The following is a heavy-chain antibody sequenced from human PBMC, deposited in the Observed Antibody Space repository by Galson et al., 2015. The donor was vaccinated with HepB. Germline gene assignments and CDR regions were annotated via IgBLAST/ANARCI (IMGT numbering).Heavy chain of an antibody. D-gene: IGHD2-15*01. CDR3: ARFGGPYCSGGSCDNYYYYGMDV. CDR1: GGTFSSYA. V-gene: IGHV1-69*06. Sequence: SVKVSCKASGGTFSSYAISWVRQAPGQGLEWMGGIIPIFGTANYAQKFQGRVTITADKSTSTAYMELSSLRSEDTAVYYCARFGGPYCSGGSCDNYYYYGMDVWGQGTTVTVSS. CDR2: IIPIFGTA. J-gene: IGHJ6*02.